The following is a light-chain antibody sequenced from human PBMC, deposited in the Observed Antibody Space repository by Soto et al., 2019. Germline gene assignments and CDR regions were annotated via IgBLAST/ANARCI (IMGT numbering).Light chain of an antibody. V-gene: IGKV1-27*01. J-gene: IGKJ1*01. CDR3: QQYNNWPRGT. Sequence: DIQMTQSPSSLSAFVGDRVTITCRASQDISNFLAWYQQKPGKVPKLLIYAASTLQSGVPSRFSGSGSGTDFTLTISSLQPEDVATYYCQQYNNWPRGTFGQGTKVEIK. CDR1: QDISNF. CDR2: AAS.